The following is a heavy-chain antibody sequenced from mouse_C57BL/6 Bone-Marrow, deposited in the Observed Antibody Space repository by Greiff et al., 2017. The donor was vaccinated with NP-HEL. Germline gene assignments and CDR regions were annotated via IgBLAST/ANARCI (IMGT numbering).Heavy chain of an antibody. J-gene: IGHJ1*03. CDR3: ARDYYGSSYGWYFDV. D-gene: IGHD1-1*01. Sequence: VQLQQPGAELVKPGASVKLSCKASGYTFTSYWMHWVKQRPGQGLAWIGMIHPNSGSTNYNEKFKSKATLTVDKSSSTAYMQLSSLTSEDSAVYYCARDYYGSSYGWYFDVWGTGTTVTVSS. V-gene: IGHV1-64*01. CDR2: IHPNSGST. CDR1: GYTFTSYW.